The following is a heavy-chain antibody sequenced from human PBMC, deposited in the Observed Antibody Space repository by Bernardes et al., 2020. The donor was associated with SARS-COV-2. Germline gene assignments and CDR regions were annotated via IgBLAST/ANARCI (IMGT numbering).Heavy chain of an antibody. V-gene: IGHV3-74*01. J-gene: IGHJ5*02. Sequence: GGSLRVCCAASGFTFSSSWFHWVRQAPGKGLVWVSRINPDGSSTNYADSVKGRFTISRDNAKNTLFLQMSSLRAEDTAMYYCARDLGYCTNGVCSPWGQGTLVTVSS. CDR2: INPDGSST. CDR1: GFTFSSSW. D-gene: IGHD2-8*01. CDR3: ARDLGYCTNGVCSP.